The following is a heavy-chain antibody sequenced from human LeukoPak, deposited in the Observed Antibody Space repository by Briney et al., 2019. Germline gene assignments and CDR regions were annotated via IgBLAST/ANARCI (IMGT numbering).Heavy chain of an antibody. CDR1: GYTXTSYG. J-gene: IGHJ4*02. CDR2: ISAYNGNT. Sequence: GASVKVSCKASGYTXTSYGISRVRQAPGQGLEWMAWISAYNGNTNYAQKLQGRVTMTTDTSTSTAYMELRSLRSDDTAVYYCARDLVVGATPGYDYWGQGTLVTVSS. V-gene: IGHV1-18*01. D-gene: IGHD1-26*01. CDR3: ARDLVVGATPGYDY.